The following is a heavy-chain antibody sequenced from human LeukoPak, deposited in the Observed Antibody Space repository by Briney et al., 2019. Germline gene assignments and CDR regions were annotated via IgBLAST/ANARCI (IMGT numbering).Heavy chain of an antibody. CDR3: ARSSYSSPSSV. D-gene: IGHD6-6*01. V-gene: IGHV3-7*03. J-gene: IGHJ3*01. Sequence: GGSLRLSCAVSGFTFSGFWMSWSRQAPGKGLEWVASINSDGSEGYYADVVKGRFTISRDNAKNSLYLQINSLRAEDTAVYYCARSSYSSPSSVWGQGTMVTVSS. CDR1: GFTFSGFW. CDR2: INSDGSEG.